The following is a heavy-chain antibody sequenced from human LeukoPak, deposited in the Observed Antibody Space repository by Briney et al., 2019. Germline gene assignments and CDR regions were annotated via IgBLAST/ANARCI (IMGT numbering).Heavy chain of an antibody. J-gene: IGHJ4*02. V-gene: IGHV3-7*04. D-gene: IGHD5-24*01. CDR2: IKQDGSKK. CDR1: SXYW. CDR3: TRVGYIDEGIDY. Sequence: SXYWMTWVRQAPGKGLEWVANIKQDGSKKSYVDSVKGRFTISRDNAKNSLYLQMNSLRAEDTAIYYCTRVGYIDEGIDYWGQGTLVTVSS.